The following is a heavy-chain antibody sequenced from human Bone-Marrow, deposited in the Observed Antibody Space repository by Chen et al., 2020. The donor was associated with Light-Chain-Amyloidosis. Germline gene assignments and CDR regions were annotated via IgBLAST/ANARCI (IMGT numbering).Heavy chain of an antibody. CDR2: IHGDASDV. J-gene: IGHJ5*01. V-gene: IGHV3-74*01. Sequence: EVQLVESGGGSVQPGGSLRLSCAASGFTFSDYWMHWVRQAQGKGLVWVSHIHGDASDVSYAASVTGRFTISRDNARNTLYLQMNSLRAEDTAVYFCVRDLNEPFTGLYKGWFDSWGRGTQVTVSS. CDR3: VRDLNEPFTGLYKGWFDS. D-gene: IGHD1-1*01. CDR1: GFTFSDYW.